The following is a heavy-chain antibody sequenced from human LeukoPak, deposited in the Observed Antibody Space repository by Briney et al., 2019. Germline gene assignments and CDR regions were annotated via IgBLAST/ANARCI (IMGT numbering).Heavy chain of an antibody. D-gene: IGHD3-3*01. CDR2: IIPIFGTA. CDR3: ARRFLEWLSPRNYYYYGMDV. J-gene: IGHJ6*02. CDR1: GGTFSSYA. V-gene: IGHV1-69*13. Sequence: ASVKVSCKASGGTFSSYAISWVRQAPGQGLEWMRGIIPIFGTANYAQKFQGRVTITADESASTAYMELSSLRSEDTAVYYCARRFLEWLSPRNYYYYGMDVWGQGTTVTVSS.